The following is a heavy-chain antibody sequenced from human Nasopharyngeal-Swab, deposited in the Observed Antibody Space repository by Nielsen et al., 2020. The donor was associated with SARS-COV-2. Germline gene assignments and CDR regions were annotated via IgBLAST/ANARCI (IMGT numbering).Heavy chain of an antibody. CDR2: ISHSGNT. CDR3: ARQLSGDYQAYFDF. Sequence: SETLSLTCAVSGGSVSSASFAWGWFRQPPGKGLEWIATISHSGNTFYNPSLQSRITISVDTSKNQFSLKLNSMTAADTAVYYCARQLSGDYQAYFDFWGQGSLAAVSS. D-gene: IGHD2/OR15-2a*01. V-gene: IGHV4-39*01. CDR1: GGSVSSASFA. J-gene: IGHJ4*02.